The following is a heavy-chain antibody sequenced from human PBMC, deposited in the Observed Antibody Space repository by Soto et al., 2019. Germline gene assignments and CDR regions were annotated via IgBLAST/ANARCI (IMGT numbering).Heavy chain of an antibody. V-gene: IGHV4-31*03. CDR2: IYYSGST. CDR3: ARGYSNYERWFDP. J-gene: IGHJ5*02. Sequence: SETLSLTCTVSGGSISSGGYYWSWIRQHPGKGLEWIGYIYYSGSTYYNPSLKSRVTISVDTSKNQFSLKLSSVTAADTAVYYCARGYSNYERWFDPWGQGTLVTVSS. D-gene: IGHD4-4*01. CDR1: GGSISSGGYY.